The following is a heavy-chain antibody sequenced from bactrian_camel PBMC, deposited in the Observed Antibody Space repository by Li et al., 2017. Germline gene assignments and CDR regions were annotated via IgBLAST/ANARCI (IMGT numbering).Heavy chain of an antibody. CDR2: IVIRDGRT. J-gene: IGHJ4*01. Sequence: HVQLVESGGGSVQAGGSLRLSCAVAGYISRSNCLGWFRRTDEQEREGLAAIVIRDGRTYTADSVKGRFTISRAKNILYLQMDNLKPEDTATYYCAAKAGYCSGFPSPRSYTYWGRGTQVTVS. D-gene: IGHD1*01. CDR3: AAKAGYCSGFPSPRSYTY. CDR1: GYISRSNC. V-gene: IGHV3S1*01.